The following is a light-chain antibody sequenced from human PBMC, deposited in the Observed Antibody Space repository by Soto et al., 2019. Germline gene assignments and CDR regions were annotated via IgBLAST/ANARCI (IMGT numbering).Light chain of an antibody. CDR2: EAS. Sequence: QSVLTQPASVSGSPRQSITISCTGTSSDVGSYNLVSWYQQHTGKVPKIMIYEASKRPSGAPNRLSGSKSGNTASLTISGLQAEDEADYYCCSYAGSSTWVFGTGTKVTVL. V-gene: IGLV2-23*01. J-gene: IGLJ1*01. CDR1: SSDVGSYNL. CDR3: CSYAGSSTWV.